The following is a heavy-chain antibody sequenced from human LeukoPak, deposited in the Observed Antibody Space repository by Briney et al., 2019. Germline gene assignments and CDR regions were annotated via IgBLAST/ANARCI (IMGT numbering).Heavy chain of an antibody. V-gene: IGHV3-11*01. Sequence: GGSLRLSCAASGFTFSDYYMSWIRQAPGKGREWVSYISSSGSTIYYADSVKGRFTISRDNAKNSLYLQMNSLRAEDTAVYYCARDDGAYSSSWSDYWGQGTLVTVSS. CDR3: ARDDGAYSSSWSDY. J-gene: IGHJ4*02. CDR1: GFTFSDYY. D-gene: IGHD6-13*01. CDR2: ISSSGSTI.